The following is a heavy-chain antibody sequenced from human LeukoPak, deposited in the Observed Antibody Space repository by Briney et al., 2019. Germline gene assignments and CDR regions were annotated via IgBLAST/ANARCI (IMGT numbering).Heavy chain of an antibody. V-gene: IGHV7-4-1*02. D-gene: IGHD1-26*01. CDR3: ATDTWEY. CDR1: GYTFTSYY. CDR2: ININTGNP. J-gene: IGHJ4*02. Sequence: ASVKVSCKASGYTFTSYYMHWVRQAPGHGLEWMGWININTGNPTYVPGFTGRFVFSFDTSVTTSYLQISSLEAEDTAVYYCATDTWEYWGQGTLVTVS.